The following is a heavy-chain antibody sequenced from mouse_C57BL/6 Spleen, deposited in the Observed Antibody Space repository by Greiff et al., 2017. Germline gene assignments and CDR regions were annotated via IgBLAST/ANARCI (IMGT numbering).Heavy chain of an antibody. CDR2: IDPANGNT. D-gene: IGHD1-1*02. J-gene: IGHJ2*01. CDR3: DRYEGGSYVFDY. V-gene: IGHV14-3*01. CDR1: GFNIKNTY. Sequence: VQLQQSVAELVRPGASVKLSCTASGFNIKNTYMHWVKQRPEQGLEWIGRIDPANGNTKYAPKFQGKAPITADTSSTTAYLQLSSLTSEDTAIYYCDRYEGGSYVFDYWGQGTTLTVSS.